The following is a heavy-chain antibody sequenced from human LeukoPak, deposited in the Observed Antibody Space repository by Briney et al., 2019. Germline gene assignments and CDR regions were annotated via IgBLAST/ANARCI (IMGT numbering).Heavy chain of an antibody. CDR2: INPNSGGA. V-gene: IGHV1-2*06. Sequence: EASVEVSCKASGYSFTAYYMHWVRQAPGQGLEWMGRINPNSGGADYAQKFQGRVTMTRDTSISTAFMELSSLRSDDTAVYYCARVSYGDDATPFDYWGQGALVTVSS. J-gene: IGHJ4*02. CDR1: GYSFTAYY. D-gene: IGHD4-17*01. CDR3: ARVSYGDDATPFDY.